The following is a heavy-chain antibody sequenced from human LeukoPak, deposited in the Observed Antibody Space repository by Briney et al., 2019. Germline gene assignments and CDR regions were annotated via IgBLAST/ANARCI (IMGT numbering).Heavy chain of an antibody. J-gene: IGHJ2*01. D-gene: IGHD6-13*01. V-gene: IGHV4-4*02. CDR1: GGSISSSNW. CDR3: ARVFAAAASSLYWYFDL. CDR2: IYHSGST. Sequence: SETLSLTCAVSGGSISSSNWWSWVRQPPGKGLEWIGEIYHSGSTNYNPSLKSRVTISVDKSKNQFSLKLSSVTAADTAVYYCARVFAAAASSLYWYFDLWGRGTLVTVSS.